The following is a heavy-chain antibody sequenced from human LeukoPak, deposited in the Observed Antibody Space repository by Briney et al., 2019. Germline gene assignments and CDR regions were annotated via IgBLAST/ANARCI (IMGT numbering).Heavy chain of an antibody. J-gene: IGHJ4*02. D-gene: IGHD2-15*01. Sequence: GESLSISCKGSGYSFTSYWYSWVRKLHGKGLEWMGRIDPSDSYTNYSTPFQGHVAISADKSISTAYLQWSSLKASDTAMYYCASGVVCSGGSCPSFDYWGQGTLVTVSS. CDR2: IDPSDSYT. V-gene: IGHV5-10-1*01. CDR3: ASGVVCSGGSCPSFDY. CDR1: GYSFTSYW.